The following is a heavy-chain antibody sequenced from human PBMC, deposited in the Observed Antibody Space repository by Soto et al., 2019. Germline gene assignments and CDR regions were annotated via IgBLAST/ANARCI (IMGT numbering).Heavy chain of an antibody. CDR1: GFTFSSYG. D-gene: IGHD4-17*01. Sequence: GGSLRLSCAASGFTFSSYGMHWVRQAPGKGLEWVAVIWYDGSNKYYADSVKGRFTISRDNSKNTLYLQMNSLRAEDTAVYYCARGHGDYVGVDYWGQGTLVTVSS. CDR2: IWYDGSNK. V-gene: IGHV3-33*01. J-gene: IGHJ4*02. CDR3: ARGHGDYVGVDY.